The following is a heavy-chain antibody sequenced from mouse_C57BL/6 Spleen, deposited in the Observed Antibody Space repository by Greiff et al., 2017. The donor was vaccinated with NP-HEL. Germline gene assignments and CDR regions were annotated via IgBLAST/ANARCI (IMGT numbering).Heavy chain of an antibody. J-gene: IGHJ1*03. CDR2: ISGGGGNT. V-gene: IGHV5-9*04. CDR3: ARPLYDGSSDGNWYVEV. D-gene: IGHD1-1*01. Sequence: EVQLVESGGGLVKPGGSLKLSCAASGFTFSSYTMSWVRQTPEKRLEWVATISGGGGNTYYPDSVKGRFTICRDNAKNTLYLQMSSLMSEDTAVYYCARPLYDGSSDGNWYVEVWGTGTTVTVSS. CDR1: GFTFSSYT.